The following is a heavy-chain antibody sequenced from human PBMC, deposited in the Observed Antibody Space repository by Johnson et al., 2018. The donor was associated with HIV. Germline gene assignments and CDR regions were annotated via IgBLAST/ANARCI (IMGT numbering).Heavy chain of an antibody. J-gene: IGHJ3*02. Sequence: QVQLVESGGGLVQPGGSLRLSCAASGFTFSSYWMSWVRQAPGKGLEWVAYIPFHGNQQYYGDSVKGRFTISRDNSRDTVFLEMNSLRVEDTAVYYCAKEEGLAAAGTGEAFDIWGQGTMVTVSS. CDR2: IPFHGNQQ. D-gene: IGHD6-13*01. CDR1: GFTFSSYW. V-gene: IGHV3-30*02. CDR3: AKEEGLAAAGTGEAFDI.